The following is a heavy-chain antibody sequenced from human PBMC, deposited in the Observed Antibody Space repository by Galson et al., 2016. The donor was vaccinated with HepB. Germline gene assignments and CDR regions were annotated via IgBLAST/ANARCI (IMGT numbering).Heavy chain of an antibody. CDR1: GFTFSDFA. Sequence: SLRLSCAASGFTFSDFAVTWVRQAPGKGLEWVSGISCSGAATFYADSVKGRFTVSRDNSQNMLYLQINNLRAEDTAVYYCVRQGGYTGNFPLDSWGQGTLVTVSS. V-gene: IGHV3-23*01. D-gene: IGHD1-26*01. CDR2: ISCSGAAT. J-gene: IGHJ4*02. CDR3: VRQGGYTGNFPLDS.